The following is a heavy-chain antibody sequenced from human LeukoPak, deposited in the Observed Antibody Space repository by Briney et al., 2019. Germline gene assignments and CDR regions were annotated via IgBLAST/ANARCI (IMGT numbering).Heavy chain of an antibody. J-gene: IGHJ4*02. V-gene: IGHV4-30-4*01. CDR2: IYYSGST. Sequence: SETLSLTCTVSGGSISSGDYYWSWIRQPPGKGLEWIGYIYYSGSTYYNPSLKSRVTISVDTSKNQFSLKLSSVTAADTAVYYCARAPADSSGYYPLNYFDYWGQGTLVTVSS. CDR3: ARAPADSSGYYPLNYFDY. D-gene: IGHD3-22*01. CDR1: GGSISSGDYY.